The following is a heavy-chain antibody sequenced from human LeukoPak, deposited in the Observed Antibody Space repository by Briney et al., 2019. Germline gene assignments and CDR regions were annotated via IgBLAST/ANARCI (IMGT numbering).Heavy chain of an antibody. V-gene: IGHV4-39*01. CDR2: IYYSGST. Sequence: PSETLSLTCTVSGGSISSSSYYWGWIRQPPGKGLEWIGSIYYSGSTYYNPSLKGRVTISVDTSKNRFSLKLSSVTAADTAVYYCARGYDSSGYPFDHWGQGTLVTVSS. CDR1: GGSISSSSYY. D-gene: IGHD3-22*01. CDR3: ARGYDSSGYPFDH. J-gene: IGHJ4*02.